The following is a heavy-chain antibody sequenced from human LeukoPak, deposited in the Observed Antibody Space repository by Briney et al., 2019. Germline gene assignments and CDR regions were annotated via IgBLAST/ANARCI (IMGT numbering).Heavy chain of an antibody. CDR2: ISYDGSNK. V-gene: IGHV3-30-3*01. CDR3: ARDQGEQWLVSQHWLDY. D-gene: IGHD6-19*01. CDR1: GFTFTNAW. J-gene: IGHJ4*02. Sequence: PGGSLRLSCAASGFTFTNAWMNWVRQAPGKGLEWVAVISYDGSNKNYADSVKGRFTISRDNSKNTLYLQMNSLRAEDTAVYYCARDQGEQWLVSQHWLDYWGQGTLVTVSS.